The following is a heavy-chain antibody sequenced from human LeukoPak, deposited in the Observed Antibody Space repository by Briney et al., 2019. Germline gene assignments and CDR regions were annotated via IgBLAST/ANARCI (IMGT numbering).Heavy chain of an antibody. D-gene: IGHD2-8*02. J-gene: IGHJ4*02. CDR3: AREGYCTGGTCFDN. CDR1: GYTFSNYY. V-gene: IGHV1-46*01. CDR2: INPSVDSA. Sequence: RASVKVSCKASGYTFSNYYMHWVRQAPGQDLEWMGVINPSVDSASYAQKFQDRVTMTRDTSISTVYMELSRLRSDDTAVYYCAREGYCTGGTCFDNWGQGTLVTVSS.